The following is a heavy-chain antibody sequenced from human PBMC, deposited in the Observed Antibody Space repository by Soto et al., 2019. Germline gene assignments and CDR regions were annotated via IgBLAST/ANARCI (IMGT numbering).Heavy chain of an antibody. CDR1: GYTFTSYG. J-gene: IGHJ6*02. Sequence: QVQLVQSGAEVKKPGASVKVSCKASGYTFTSYGISWVRQAPGQGLEWMGWISAYSGNTNYAQKLQGRVTMTTDTSTSTAYMELRSLRSDDTAVYYCARDPAAAGTDYYYYGMDVWGQGTTVTVSS. CDR2: ISAYSGNT. V-gene: IGHV1-18*04. CDR3: ARDPAAAGTDYYYYGMDV. D-gene: IGHD6-13*01.